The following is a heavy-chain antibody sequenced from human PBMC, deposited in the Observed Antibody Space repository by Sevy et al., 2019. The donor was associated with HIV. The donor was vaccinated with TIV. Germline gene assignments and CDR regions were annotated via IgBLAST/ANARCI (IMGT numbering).Heavy chain of an antibody. Sequence: GGSLRLSCAASGFTFSSYWMSWVRQAPGKGLEWVANIKQDGSEEYYVDSVKGRFTISRDNAKNSLYLQMNSLRAEDTAVYYCARDRPKGIVGATRGGNDYWGQGTLVNVSS. J-gene: IGHJ4*02. CDR3: ARDRPKGIVGATRGGNDY. CDR2: IKQDGSEE. D-gene: IGHD1-26*01. CDR1: GFTFSSYW. V-gene: IGHV3-7*01.